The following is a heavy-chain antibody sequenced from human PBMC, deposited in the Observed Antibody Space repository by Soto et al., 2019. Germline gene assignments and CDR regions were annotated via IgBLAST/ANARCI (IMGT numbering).Heavy chain of an antibody. CDR3: ARGGWGISSTPYYENYYYMDI. J-gene: IGHJ6*03. CDR2: INHRGSA. D-gene: IGHD3-22*01. V-gene: IGHV4-34*01. Sequence: QVQLQQWGAGLVEPSEILSLTCAAHGGTFSAYYWSWIRQAPGKGLEWIGEINHRGSATYSPSLIIRVTTSVSPFKDQFSLRLSTLTAADTAVYFCARGGWGISSTPYYENYYYMDIWGKGTTGTVSS. CDR1: GGTFSAYY.